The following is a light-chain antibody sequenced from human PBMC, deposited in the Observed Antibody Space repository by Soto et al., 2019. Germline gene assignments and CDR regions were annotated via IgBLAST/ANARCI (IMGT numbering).Light chain of an antibody. CDR3: QQYGSSPIT. Sequence: DIVLTQSPATLSVSPGERATLSCRASQSVSSNLAWYQQKPGQAPRLLIYGASTRATGIPDRFSGSGSGTDFTLTISRLEPEDFAVYYCQQYGSSPITFGQGTRLEI. CDR1: QSVSSN. J-gene: IGKJ5*01. V-gene: IGKV3-20*01. CDR2: GAS.